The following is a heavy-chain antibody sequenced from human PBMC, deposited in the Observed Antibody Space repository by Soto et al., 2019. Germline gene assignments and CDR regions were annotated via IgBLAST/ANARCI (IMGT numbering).Heavy chain of an antibody. CDR3: TTGSTSTKNY. CDR2: IKSKTDGGTT. CDR1: GFTFSNAW. D-gene: IGHD6-6*01. J-gene: IGHJ4*02. V-gene: IGHV3-15*01. Sequence: GGSLRLSCAASGFTFSNAWLSWVRQAPGKGLEWVGRIKSKTDGGTTDYTAPVKGRFTISRDDSKNTLYLQMNSLKIEDTAVYYCTTGSTSTKNYWGQGTLVTVS.